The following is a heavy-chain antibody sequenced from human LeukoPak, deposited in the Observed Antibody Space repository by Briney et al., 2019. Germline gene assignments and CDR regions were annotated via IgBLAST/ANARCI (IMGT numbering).Heavy chain of an antibody. V-gene: IGHV4-59*12. J-gene: IGHJ4*02. Sequence: SETLSLTCTVSGGSISSYYWSWIRQPPGKGLEWIGYIYYSGSTNYNPSLKSRVTISVDTSKNQFSLKLSSVTAADTAVYYCARGTSGSYYYVGYWGQGTLVTVSS. CDR2: IYYSGST. D-gene: IGHD1-26*01. CDR3: ARGTSGSYYYVGY. CDR1: GGSISSYY.